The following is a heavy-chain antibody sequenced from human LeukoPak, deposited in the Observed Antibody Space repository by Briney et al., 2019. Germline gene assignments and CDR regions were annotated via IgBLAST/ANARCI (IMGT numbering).Heavy chain of an antibody. D-gene: IGHD6-13*01. V-gene: IGHV3-30*04. CDR1: GFTFSSYA. J-gene: IGHJ4*02. Sequence: GGSLRLSCAASGFTFSSYAMHWVRQAPGKGLEWVAVISYDGSNKYYADSVKGRFTISRDNSKNTLYLQMNGLRAEDTAVYYCARVAAAGFSFDYWGQGTLVTVSS. CDR3: ARVAAAGFSFDY. CDR2: ISYDGSNK.